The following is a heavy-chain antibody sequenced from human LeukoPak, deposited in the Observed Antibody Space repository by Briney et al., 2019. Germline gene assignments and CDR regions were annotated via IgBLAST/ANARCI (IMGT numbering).Heavy chain of an antibody. J-gene: IGHJ3*02. V-gene: IGHV1-69*05. CDR1: GGTFSSYA. CDR3: ARTESGYYDFWSGLAAFDI. Sequence: SVKVSCKASGGTFSSYAISWVRQAPGQGLEWMGGIIPIFGTANYAQKLQGRVTMTTDTSTSTAYMELRSLRSDDTAVYYCARTESGYYDFWSGLAAFDIWGQGTMVTVSS. CDR2: IIPIFGTA. D-gene: IGHD3-3*01.